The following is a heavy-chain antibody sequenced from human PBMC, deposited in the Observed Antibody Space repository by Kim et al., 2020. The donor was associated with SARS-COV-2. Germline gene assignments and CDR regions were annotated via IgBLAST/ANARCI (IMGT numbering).Heavy chain of an antibody. CDR1: GLTFNPAY. D-gene: IGHD6-13*01. CDR3: TTKRLVAAGFVY. CDR2: VKTDGGAA. J-gene: IGHJ4*02. V-gene: IGHV3-15*01. Sequence: GGSLRLSCAASGLTFNPAYLTWVRQAPGKGLEWVGRVKTDGGAADYAAPVKGRFAISKDDSKNTLYLQMNSLQTEDTDVYYCTTKRLVAAGFVYWGQGTLVTVSS.